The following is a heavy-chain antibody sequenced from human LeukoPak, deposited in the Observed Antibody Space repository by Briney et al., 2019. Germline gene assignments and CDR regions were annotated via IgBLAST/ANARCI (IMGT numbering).Heavy chain of an antibody. CDR1: GGSISGSSRSSYY. D-gene: IGHD2/OR15-2a*01. J-gene: IGHJ4*02. V-gene: IGHV4-61*01. CDR3: ARVTFEGFDY. Sequence: SETLSLTCTVSGGSISGSSRSSYYWCWIRQPPGKGLEWIGYIYYSGSTNYNPSLKSRVTISVDTSKNQFSLKLSSVTAADTAVYYCARVTFEGFDYWGQGTLVTVSS. CDR2: IYYSGST.